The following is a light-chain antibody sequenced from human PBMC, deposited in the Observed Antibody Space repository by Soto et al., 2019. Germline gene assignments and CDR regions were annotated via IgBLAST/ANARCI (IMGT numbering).Light chain of an antibody. CDR3: CSYAGSATFV. CDR2: DVS. V-gene: IGLV2-11*01. CDR1: SSDVGDYNY. Sequence: SVLTQPRSVSGSPGQSVTISCTGTSSDVGDYNYVSWYQHHPDKAPQLIIYDVSKRPSGVPGRFSGSKSGNTASLTISGLQAEDGADYYCCSYAGSATFVFGTGTKLTVL. J-gene: IGLJ1*01.